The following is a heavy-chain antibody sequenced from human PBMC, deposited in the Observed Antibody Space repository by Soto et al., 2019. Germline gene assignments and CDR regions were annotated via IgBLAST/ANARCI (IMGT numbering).Heavy chain of an antibody. CDR2: IYWDDDK. CDR1: GFSLSSSGVG. J-gene: IGHJ6*02. V-gene: IGHV2-5*02. CDR3: EKQTYYYGSGNIVV. D-gene: IGHD3-10*01. Sequence: QITLKESGPTLLKPTQTLTLTCTFSGFSLSSSGVGVGWIRQPPGKALQWLALIYWDDDKRYSPSLKNRLTITRDTSKNLVSLTMTHMRIVDTATYYCEKQTYYYGSGNIVVWGQCTTVNVS.